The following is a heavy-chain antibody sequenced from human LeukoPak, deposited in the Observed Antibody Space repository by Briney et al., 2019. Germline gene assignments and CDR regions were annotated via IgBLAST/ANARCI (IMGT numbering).Heavy chain of an antibody. CDR1: GFTFSDYY. Sequence: GGSLRLSCAASGFTFSDYYMSWIRQAPGKGLEWVSYISSSGSTIYYADSVKGRFTISRDNAKNSLYLQMHSLRAEDTAVYYCAASYVSSFTYYYDSSGYGPGRTDYWGQGTLVTVSS. CDR3: AASYVSSFTYYYDSSGYGPGRTDY. CDR2: ISSSGSTI. D-gene: IGHD3-22*01. V-gene: IGHV3-11*01. J-gene: IGHJ4*02.